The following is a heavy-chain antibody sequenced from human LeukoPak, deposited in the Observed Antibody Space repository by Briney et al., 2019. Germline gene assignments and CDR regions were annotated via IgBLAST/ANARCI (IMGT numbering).Heavy chain of an antibody. CDR3: ARGTNLDY. CDR1: GGSISSSSYY. CDR2: IYYSGST. V-gene: IGHV4-39*01. Sequence: PSETLSLTCTVSGGSISSSSYYWGWIRQPPGKGLEWIGIIYYSGSTYYNPSLKSRVTISVDTSKNQFSLKLSSVTAADTAVYYCARGTNLDYWGQGTLVTVSS. D-gene: IGHD1-14*01. J-gene: IGHJ4*02.